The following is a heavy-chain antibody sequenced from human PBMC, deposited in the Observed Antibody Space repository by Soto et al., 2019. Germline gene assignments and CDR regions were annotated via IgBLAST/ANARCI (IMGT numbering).Heavy chain of an antibody. V-gene: IGHV6-1*01. CDR2: TYYRSKWIH. J-gene: IGHJ6*02. D-gene: IGHD3-10*01. CDR3: VRVGSLRGMVV. Sequence: SQTLSLTYDIFGDSVSSSSAAWNWIRQSPSRGLEWLGRTYYRSKWIHEYTVSMESRITINPDTTKNQFSLHIYSVTPEDKAVYFFVRVGSLRGMVVWCPGILVT. CDR1: GDSVSSSSAA.